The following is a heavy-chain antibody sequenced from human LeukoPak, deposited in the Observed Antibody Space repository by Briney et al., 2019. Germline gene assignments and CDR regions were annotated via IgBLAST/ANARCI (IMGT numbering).Heavy chain of an antibody. Sequence: GGSLRLSCAASGFTFSSYAMSWVRQAPGKGLEWVSAISGSGGSTYYADSVKGRFTISRDNAKNSLYLQMNSLRAEDTAVYYCARVGRRRWELQVDAFDIWGQGTMVTVSS. CDR2: ISGSGGST. D-gene: IGHD1-26*01. CDR1: GFTFSSYA. J-gene: IGHJ3*02. CDR3: ARVGRRRWELQVDAFDI. V-gene: IGHV3-23*01.